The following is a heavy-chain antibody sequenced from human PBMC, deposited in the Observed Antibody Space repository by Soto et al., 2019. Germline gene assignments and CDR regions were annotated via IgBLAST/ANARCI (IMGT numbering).Heavy chain of an antibody. CDR1: GGSISSSSYY. D-gene: IGHD6-6*01. CDR3: ARNLAARFYYYMDV. J-gene: IGHJ6*03. V-gene: IGHV4-39*07. Sequence: PSETLSLTCTVSGGSISSSSYYWGWIRQPPGKGLEWIGSIYYSGSTYYNPSLKSRVTISVDTSKNQFSLKLSSVTAADTALYYCARNLAARFYYYMDVWGKGTTVTVSS. CDR2: IYYSGST.